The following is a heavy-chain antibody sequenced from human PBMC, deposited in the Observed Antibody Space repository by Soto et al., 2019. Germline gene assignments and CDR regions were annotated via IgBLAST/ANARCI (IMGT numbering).Heavy chain of an antibody. V-gene: IGHV1-18*01. CDR2: TSGYIGNT. CDR1: GYTFTNYG. J-gene: IGHJ4*02. CDR3: VRGGFRGAVNMNKYFDY. Sequence: ASVKVSCKASGYTFTNYGISWVQQAPGQGLEWMGWTSGYIGNTNYGQKFQGRVTLTTDTSTSTAYMELTRLRSDGTAVYYCVRGGFRGAVNMNKYFDYWGQGTQVTVS. D-gene: IGHD4-17*01.